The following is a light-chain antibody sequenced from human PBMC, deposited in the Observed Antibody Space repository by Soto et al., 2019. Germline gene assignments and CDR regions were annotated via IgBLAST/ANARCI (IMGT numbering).Light chain of an antibody. CDR1: SSDVGGYNY. J-gene: IGLJ3*02. CDR2: EVS. V-gene: IGLV2-14*01. Sequence: QSALTQPASVSGSPGQSITISCTETSSDVGGYNYVSWYQQHPDKAPKLMIYEVSNRPSGVSNRFSGSKSGNTASLTISGLQAEDEADYSCSSYTSSSTWVFGGGTKLTVL. CDR3: SSYTSSSTWV.